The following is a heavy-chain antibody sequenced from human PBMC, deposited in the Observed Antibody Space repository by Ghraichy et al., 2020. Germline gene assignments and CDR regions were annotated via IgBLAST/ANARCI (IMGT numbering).Heavy chain of an antibody. J-gene: IGHJ4*02. CDR3: AKDWLGAPAVDY. CDR2: ISGSGGST. V-gene: IGHV3-23*01. D-gene: IGHD1-26*01. CDR1: GFTFSSYA. Sequence: GGSLRLSCAASGFTFSSYAMSWVRQAPGKGLEWVSSISGSGGSTYYADSVKGRFTISRDNSKNTLYLQMNSLRAEDTAVYYCAKDWLGAPAVDYWGQGTLVTVSS.